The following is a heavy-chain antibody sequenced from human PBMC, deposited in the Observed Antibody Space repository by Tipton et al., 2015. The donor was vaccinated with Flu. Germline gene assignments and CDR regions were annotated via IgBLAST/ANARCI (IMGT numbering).Heavy chain of an antibody. V-gene: IGHV1-18*01. CDR1: GYTFTSYG. Sequence: QLVQSGAEVKKPGASVKVSCKASGYTFTSYGISWVRQAPGQGLEWMGWISAYNGNTNYAQKLQGGVTMTTDTSTSTAYMELRSLRPDDTAVYYGARVVPAARYYYGMDVWGQGTTVTVSS. D-gene: IGHD2-2*01. CDR2: ISAYNGNT. J-gene: IGHJ6*02. CDR3: ARVVPAARYYYGMDV.